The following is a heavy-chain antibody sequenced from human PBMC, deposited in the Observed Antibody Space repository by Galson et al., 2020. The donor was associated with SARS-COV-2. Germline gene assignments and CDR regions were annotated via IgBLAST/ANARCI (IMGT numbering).Heavy chain of an antibody. CDR2: INPNSGGT. V-gene: IGHV1-2*06. D-gene: IGHD6-19*01. CDR3: ARVLSSGWSSYPFDY. J-gene: IGHJ4*02. Sequence: ASVKVSCKASGYTFTGYYMHWVRQAPGQGLEWMGRINPNSGGTNYAQKFQGRVTMTRDTSISTAYMELSRLRSDDTAVYYCARVLSSGWSSYPFDYWGQGTLVTVSS. CDR1: GYTFTGYY.